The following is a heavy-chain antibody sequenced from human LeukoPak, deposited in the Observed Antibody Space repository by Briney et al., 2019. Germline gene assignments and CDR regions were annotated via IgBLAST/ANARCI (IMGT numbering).Heavy chain of an antibody. J-gene: IGHJ4*02. D-gene: IGHD3-22*01. V-gene: IGHV4-34*01. CDR1: GGSFSGYY. Sequence: SETLSLTCAAYGGSFSGYYWSWIRQPPGKGLEWIGEINHSGSTNYNPSLKSRATISVDTSKNQFSLKLSSVTAADTVVYYCARGEGDYYASSGYPFDYWGQGTLVTVSS. CDR2: INHSGST. CDR3: ARGEGDYYASSGYPFDY.